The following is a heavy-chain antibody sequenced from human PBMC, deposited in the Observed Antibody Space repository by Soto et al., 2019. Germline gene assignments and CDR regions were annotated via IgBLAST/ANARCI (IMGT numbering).Heavy chain of an antibody. CDR2: ISYDGSNK. V-gene: IGHV3-30-3*01. D-gene: IGHD3-22*01. Sequence: PGGSLRLSCAASGFTFSSYAMHWVRQAPGKGLEWVAVISYDGSNKYYADSVKGRFTISRDNSKNTLYLQMNSLRAEDTAVYYCARYYYDSSGYYPNSNYFDDWGQGTLVTVSS. J-gene: IGHJ4*02. CDR1: GFTFSSYA. CDR3: ARYYYDSSGYYPNSNYFDD.